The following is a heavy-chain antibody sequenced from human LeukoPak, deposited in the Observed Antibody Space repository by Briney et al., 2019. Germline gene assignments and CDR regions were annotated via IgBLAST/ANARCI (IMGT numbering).Heavy chain of an antibody. D-gene: IGHD3-22*01. CDR3: ASDYYDSSGYYSGY. CDR1: GFTFSSYS. J-gene: IGHJ4*02. V-gene: IGHV3-21*01. CDR2: ISSSSSYI. Sequence: GGSLRLSCAASGFTFSSYSMNWVRQAPGKGLQWVSSISSSSSYIYYADSVKGRFTISRDNAKNSLYLQMNSLRAEDTAVYYCASDYYDSSGYYSGYWGQGTLVTVSS.